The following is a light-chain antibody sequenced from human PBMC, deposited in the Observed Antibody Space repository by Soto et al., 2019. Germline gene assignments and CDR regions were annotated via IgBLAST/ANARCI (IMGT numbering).Light chain of an antibody. CDR3: NQRQSWHRP. CDR2: QTS. V-gene: IGKV3D-11*01. Sequence: EILLTQSQATLSSLPGSRVTISCRAIQYINTRLAWYQHRPGQAHRILIYQTSIRAAGITDRFSASGTGTDFTLTIRDVQPEDFAVYYCNQRQSWHRPFGHWKKVDLK. J-gene: IGKJ1*01. CDR1: QYINTR.